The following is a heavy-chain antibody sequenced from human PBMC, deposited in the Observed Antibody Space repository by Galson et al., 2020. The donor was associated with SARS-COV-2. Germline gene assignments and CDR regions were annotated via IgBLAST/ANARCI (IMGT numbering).Heavy chain of an antibody. Sequence: SQTLSLTCAVYGGSFSGYYWSWIRQPPGKGLEWIGEINHSGSTNYNPSLKSRVTISVDTSKNQFSLKLSSVTAADTAVYYCARAAGINYYYGSGYYFQHWGQGTLVTVSS. CDR2: INHSGST. CDR3: ARAAGINYYYGSGYYFQH. J-gene: IGHJ1*01. D-gene: IGHD3-10*01. CDR1: GGSFSGYY. V-gene: IGHV4-34*01.